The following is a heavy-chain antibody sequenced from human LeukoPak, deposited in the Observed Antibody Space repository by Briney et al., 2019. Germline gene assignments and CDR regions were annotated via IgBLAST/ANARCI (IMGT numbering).Heavy chain of an antibody. J-gene: IGHJ5*02. Sequence: PSETLSLSCTVSGCSISSSSYYWGWIRQPPGKGLEWVGSIYYSGIAYYNPSLKSRITISVDTSKNQFSLKLSSVTAADTAVYYCARHPEPRLWFGEAGWFDPWGQGTLVTVSS. D-gene: IGHD3-10*01. V-gene: IGHV4-39*01. CDR3: ARHPEPRLWFGEAGWFDP. CDR2: IYYSGIA. CDR1: GCSISSSSYY.